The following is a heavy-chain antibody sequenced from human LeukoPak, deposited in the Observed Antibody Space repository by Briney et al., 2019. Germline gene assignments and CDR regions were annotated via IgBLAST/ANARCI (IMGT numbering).Heavy chain of an antibody. CDR3: ARIEYNWNNDGTNDALGI. J-gene: IGHJ3*02. CDR2: IYYSGSI. V-gene: IGHV4-39*01. CDR1: GGSISSSSYY. D-gene: IGHD1/OR15-1a*01. Sequence: PSETLSLTCTVSGGSISSSSYYWGWIRQPPGKGLEWIGSIYYSGSIYYNPSLKTRVTISVDTSKNQFSLKLSSVTAADTAVYYCARIEYNWNNDGTNDALGIWGQGTMVTVSS.